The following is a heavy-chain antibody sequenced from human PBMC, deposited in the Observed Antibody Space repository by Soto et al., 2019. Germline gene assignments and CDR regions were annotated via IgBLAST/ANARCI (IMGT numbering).Heavy chain of an antibody. CDR3: ATYCSGGSCPPGPWN. V-gene: IGHV1-46*03. J-gene: IGHJ3*01. CDR2: ITRGSGST. CDR1: GYTFTSYY. D-gene: IGHD2-15*01. Sequence: QVQLVQSGAEEKKHGASVKVSCKTSGYTFTSYYMHWMRQAPGQGLERMGIITRGSGSTTDSQKFQGRVTLTRDTSTSTFYMELTSRSSEDTAVYYCATYCSGGSCPPGPWNWGQGKVVTVSS.